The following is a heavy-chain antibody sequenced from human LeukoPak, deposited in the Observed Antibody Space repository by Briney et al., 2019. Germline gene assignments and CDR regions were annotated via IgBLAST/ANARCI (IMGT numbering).Heavy chain of an antibody. V-gene: IGHV3-48*01. CDR1: GFTFSTYS. D-gene: IGHD2-15*01. Sequence: PGGSLRLSCAASGFTFSTYSMSWVRQAPGKGPEWLSYISTSSITKYYADSVKGRFTISRDDAKNSLSLQMNSLRADDTAVYYCAKEMGFCSGGSCYRWFDSWGKGTLVTVSS. J-gene: IGHJ5*01. CDR2: ISTSSITK. CDR3: AKEMGFCSGGSCYRWFDS.